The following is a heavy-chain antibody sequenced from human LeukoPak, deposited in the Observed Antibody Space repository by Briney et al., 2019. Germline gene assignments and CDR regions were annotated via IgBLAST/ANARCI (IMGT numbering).Heavy chain of an antibody. CDR2: IYHSGST. J-gene: IGHJ5*02. CDR3: ARGLPKIDSGDYGGTWFDP. Sequence: SGTLSLTCAVSGGSISSSNWWSWVRQPPGKGLEWIEEIYHSGSTYYNPSLNSRVTISLDTSNNQFSLKLSSVTAADTAVYYCARGLPKIDSGDYGGTWFDPWGQGTLVTVSS. D-gene: IGHD4-17*01. CDR1: GGSISSSNW. V-gene: IGHV4-4*02.